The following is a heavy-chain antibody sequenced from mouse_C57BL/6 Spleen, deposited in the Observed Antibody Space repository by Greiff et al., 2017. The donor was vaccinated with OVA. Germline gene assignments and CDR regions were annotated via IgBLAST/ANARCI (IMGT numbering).Heavy chain of an antibody. CDR3: ARGGTTVVGDYFDY. J-gene: IGHJ2*01. Sequence: QVQLQQPGTELVKPGASVKLSCKASGYTFTSYWMPWVKQRPEQGLEWIGNINPSNGGTNYNERFKSKATLTVDKSSSKAYMQLSSLTSEDSAVYYCARGGTTVVGDYFDYWGQGTTLTVSS. CDR1: GYTFTSYW. D-gene: IGHD1-1*01. V-gene: IGHV1-53*01. CDR2: INPSNGGT.